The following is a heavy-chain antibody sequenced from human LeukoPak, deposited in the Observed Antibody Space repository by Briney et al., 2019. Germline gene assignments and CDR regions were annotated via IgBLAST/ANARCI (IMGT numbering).Heavy chain of an antibody. J-gene: IGHJ4*02. CDR2: ISGSGGST. D-gene: IGHD3-3*01. CDR1: GFTFSSYA. Sequence: GGSLRLSCAASGFTFSSYAMSWVRLAPGKGLEWVSAISGSGGSTYYADSVKGRFTIYRDNSKNTLYLQMNSLSAEDTAVYYCAKDQDFWSGYYTNWGQGTLVTVSS. CDR3: AKDQDFWSGYYTN. V-gene: IGHV3-23*01.